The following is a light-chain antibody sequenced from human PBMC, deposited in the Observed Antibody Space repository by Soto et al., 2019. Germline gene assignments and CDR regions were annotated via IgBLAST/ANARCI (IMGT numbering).Light chain of an antibody. V-gene: IGLV2-18*02. Sequence: QSVLTQPPSVSGPPGQSVAIPCTGTSSDGGNYNRVSWYQQPPGTAPKLMIYDVTNRPSGVPDRFSGYQSGTTGSLTISGLQADDEADYGGSSYTSSSTYVFGTGTKVTDL. CDR2: DVT. CDR1: SSDGGNYNR. CDR3: SSYTSSSTYV. J-gene: IGLJ1*01.